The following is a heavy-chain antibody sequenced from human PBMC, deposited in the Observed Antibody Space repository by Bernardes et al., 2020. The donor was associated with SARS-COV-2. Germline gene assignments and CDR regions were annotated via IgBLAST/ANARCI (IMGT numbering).Heavy chain of an antibody. D-gene: IGHD4-17*01. CDR1: GASINSCDHD. CDR2: ISHTGST. J-gene: IGHJ5*02. CDR3: ARWSHGDFVGWFDP. Sequence: SLSLTCTVSGASINSCDHDWIWLLQPPGKGLEWIGHISHTGSTYYNPSLNSRLTISVHSSKTQFSLTLRSVTAADTAVYYWARWSHGDFVGWFDPWGQGSLVTVSS. V-gene: IGHV4-30-4*01.